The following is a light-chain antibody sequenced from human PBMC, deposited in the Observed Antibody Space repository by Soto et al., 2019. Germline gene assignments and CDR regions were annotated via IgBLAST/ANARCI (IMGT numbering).Light chain of an antibody. CDR1: SSDVGAYNY. V-gene: IGLV2-14*01. Sequence: QSVLTQPASVSGSPGQSITISCTGTSSDVGAYNYVSWYQQHPGKAPKLMIYDVSNRPSGVSNRFSGSKSGNTASLTISGLQTEDEADYYCSSYTSSSRYVFGTGTKVTVL. CDR2: DVS. CDR3: SSYTSSSRYV. J-gene: IGLJ1*01.